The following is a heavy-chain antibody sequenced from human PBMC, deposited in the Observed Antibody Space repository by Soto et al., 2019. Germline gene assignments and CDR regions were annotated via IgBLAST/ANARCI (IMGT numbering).Heavy chain of an antibody. CDR1: GSPFSAYN. Sequence: SLRLSCTGAGSPFSAYNMNWVRQAPGKGMEWVSSISSSSSYIYYADSVKGRFTISRDNAKNSLYLQMNSLRAEDTAVYYCARTSSGSYGLSFLGIYYFDYWGQGTLVTVSS. CDR3: ARTSSGSYGLSFLGIYYFDY. CDR2: ISSSSSYI. V-gene: IGHV3-21*01. D-gene: IGHD1-26*01. J-gene: IGHJ4*02.